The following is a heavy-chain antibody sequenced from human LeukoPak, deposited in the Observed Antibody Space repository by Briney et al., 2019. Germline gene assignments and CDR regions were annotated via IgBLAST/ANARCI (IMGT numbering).Heavy chain of an antibody. V-gene: IGHV3-48*03. Sequence: PGGSLRLSCAVSGFTFSSYEMNWVRQAPGKGLEWVSCISSSGSSEYYADSAKGRFTISRDNAKNSVYLQMDSLRAEDTAVYYCASLWELQPEGWGQGTLVTVSS. CDR1: GFTFSSYE. CDR2: ISSSGSSE. J-gene: IGHJ4*02. CDR3: ASLWELQPEG. D-gene: IGHD1-26*01.